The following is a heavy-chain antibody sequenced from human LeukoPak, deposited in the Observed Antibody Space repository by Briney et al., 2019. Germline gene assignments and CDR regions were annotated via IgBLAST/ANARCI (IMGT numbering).Heavy chain of an antibody. D-gene: IGHD3-9*01. J-gene: IGHJ6*02. CDR1: GGTFSSYA. V-gene: IGHV1-69*04. CDR2: FIPILGIA. CDR3: ARTTYYDILTGWSLNGMDV. Sequence: SVKVSCKASGGTFSSYAISWVRQAPGQGLEWMGRFIPILGIANYAQKFQGRVTITADKSTSTAYMELSSLRSEDTAVYYCARTTYYDILTGWSLNGMDVWGQGTTVTVSS.